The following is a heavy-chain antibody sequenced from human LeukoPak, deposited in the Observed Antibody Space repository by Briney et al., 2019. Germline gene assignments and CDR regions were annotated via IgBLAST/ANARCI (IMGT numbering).Heavy chain of an antibody. J-gene: IGHJ6*02. Sequence: GGSLRLSCAASGFTFSSYGMHWVRQAPGKGLEWVAVIWYDGSNKYYADSVKGRFTISRDNSKNTLYLQMNSLRAEDTAVYYCARDNCYYYGMDVWGQGTTVTVSS. CDR3: ARDNCYYYGMDV. V-gene: IGHV3-33*01. CDR1: GFTFSSYG. CDR2: IWYDGSNK.